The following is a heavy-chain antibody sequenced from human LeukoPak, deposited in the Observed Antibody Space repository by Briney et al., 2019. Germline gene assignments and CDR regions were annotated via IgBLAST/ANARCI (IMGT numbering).Heavy chain of an antibody. CDR1: GFTFSSYA. J-gene: IGHJ4*02. D-gene: IGHD7-27*01. CDR3: ARGPNWGSRVYYFDY. Sequence: PGGSLRLSCAASGFTFSSYAMHWVRQAPGKGLEWVAVISYDGSNKYYADSVKGRFPISRDNSKSTLYLQMNSLRAEDTAVYYCARGPNWGSRVYYFDYWGQGTLVTVSS. V-gene: IGHV3-30-3*01. CDR2: ISYDGSNK.